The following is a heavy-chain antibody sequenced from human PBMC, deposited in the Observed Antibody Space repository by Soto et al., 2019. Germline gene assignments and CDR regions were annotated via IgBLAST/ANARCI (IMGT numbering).Heavy chain of an antibody. D-gene: IGHD3-9*01. V-gene: IGHV3-11*01. CDR3: VIVRYFDRRDVFAF. CDR2: ISSSGSTI. CDR1: GFTFSDYY. Sequence: GGSLRLSCAASGFTFSDYYMSWIRQAPGKGLEWVSYISSSGSTIYYADSVKGRFTISRDNAKNSLYLQMNSLRAEDTAVYYCVIVRYFDRRDVFAFWAPGTMDIVSS. J-gene: IGHJ3*01.